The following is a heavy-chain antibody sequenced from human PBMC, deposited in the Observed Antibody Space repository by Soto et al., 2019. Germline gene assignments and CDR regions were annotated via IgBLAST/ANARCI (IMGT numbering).Heavy chain of an antibody. V-gene: IGHV4-39*01. CDR2: IYYSGST. CDR3: ARTSRDGYNWDYYYGMDV. CDR1: GGSISSSSYY. J-gene: IGHJ6*02. Sequence: PSETLSLTRTVSGGSISSSSYYWGWIRQPPGKGLEWIGSIYYSGSTYYNPSLKSRVTISVDTSKNQFSLKLSSVTAADTAVYYCARTSRDGYNWDYYYGMDVWGQGTTVTVSS. D-gene: IGHD5-12*01.